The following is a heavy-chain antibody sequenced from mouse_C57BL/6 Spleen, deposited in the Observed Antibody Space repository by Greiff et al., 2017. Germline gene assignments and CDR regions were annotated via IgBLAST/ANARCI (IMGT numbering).Heavy chain of an antibody. V-gene: IGHV1-18*01. CDR1: GYTFTDYN. CDR2: INPNNGGT. CDR3: ARRGCDGSGYGWYFEV. Sequence: VQLQQSGPELVKPGASVKIPCKASGYTFTDYNMDWVKQSHGKSLEWIGDINPNNGGTIYNQKFKGKATLTVDKSSSTAYMELRSLTSEDTAVYDCARRGCDGSGYGWYFEVWGTGTTVTVSS. D-gene: IGHD1-1*01. J-gene: IGHJ1*03.